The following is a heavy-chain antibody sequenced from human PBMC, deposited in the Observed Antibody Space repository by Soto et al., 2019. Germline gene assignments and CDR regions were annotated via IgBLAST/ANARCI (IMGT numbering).Heavy chain of an antibody. V-gene: IGHV3-11*01. CDR3: ARDKGDQRADNYGYFPRDYYYYGMDV. J-gene: IGHJ6*02. D-gene: IGHD5-18*01. CDR2: ISSSGSTI. CDR1: GFTFSDYY. Sequence: PGGSLRLSCAASGFTFSDYYMSWIRQAPGKGLEWVSYISSSGSTIYYADSVKGRFTISRDNAKNSLYLQMNSLRAEDTAVYYCARDKGDQRADNYGYFPRDYYYYGMDVWGQGTTVTVSS.